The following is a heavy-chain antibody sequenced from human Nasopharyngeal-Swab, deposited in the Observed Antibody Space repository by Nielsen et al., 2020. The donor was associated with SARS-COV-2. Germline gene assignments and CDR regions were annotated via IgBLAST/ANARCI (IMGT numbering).Heavy chain of an antibody. D-gene: IGHD6-6*01. CDR3: ARGLYSSSYYYYYGMDV. V-gene: IGHV3-53*01. J-gene: IGHJ6*02. CDR2: IYSGGST. Sequence: GGSLRLSCAASGFTVSSNYMSWVRQAPGKGLEWVSVIYSGGSTYYADSVKGRFTISRDNSKNTLYLQMNSLRAEDTAVYYCARGLYSSSYYYYYGMDVWGQGTTVTVSS. CDR1: GFTVSSNY.